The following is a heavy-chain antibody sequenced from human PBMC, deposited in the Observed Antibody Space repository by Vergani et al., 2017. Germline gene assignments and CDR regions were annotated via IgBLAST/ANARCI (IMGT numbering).Heavy chain of an antibody. D-gene: IGHD3-9*01. CDR2: IIPIFGTA. V-gene: IGHV1-69*01. Sequence: QVQLVQSGAEVKKPGSSVKVSCKASGGTFSSYAISWVRQAPGQGLEWMGGIIPIFGTANYAQKFQGRVPITADESTRTAYMELSSLRSEDTSVDDCARETRTYYDIVTGSYNGFDPWGQGTLVTVSS. CDR3: ARETRTYYDIVTGSYNGFDP. J-gene: IGHJ5*02. CDR1: GGTFSSYA.